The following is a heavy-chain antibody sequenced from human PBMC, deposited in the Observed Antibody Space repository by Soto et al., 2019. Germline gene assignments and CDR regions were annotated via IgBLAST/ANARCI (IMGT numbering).Heavy chain of an antibody. CDR1: GFTFSNAW. Sequence: GGSLRLSCAASGFTFSNAWMNWVRQAPGKGLEWVGRIKSKTDGGTTDYAAPVKGRFTISRDDSKNTLYLQMNSLKTEDTAVYYCTTSVLRFLEWLEGLRRDYWGQGTLVTVSS. V-gene: IGHV3-15*07. J-gene: IGHJ4*02. CDR2: IKSKTDGGTT. CDR3: TTSVLRFLEWLEGLRRDY. D-gene: IGHD3-3*01.